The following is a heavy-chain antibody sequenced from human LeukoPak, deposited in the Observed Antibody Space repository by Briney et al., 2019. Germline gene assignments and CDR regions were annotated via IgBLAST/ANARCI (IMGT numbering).Heavy chain of an antibody. CDR2: ICYSGGST. CDR3: VKSGSGSYYNPDFDY. D-gene: IGHD3-10*01. J-gene: IGHJ4*02. Sequence: PGGSLRLSCAASGFTFSSYAVRWVRQTPGKGLEWVSSICYSGGSTHYVDSVMGRFTISRDNSKNTLYLQMNSLRAEDTAVYYCVKSGSGSYYNPDFDYWGQGTLVTVSS. CDR1: GFTFSSYA. V-gene: IGHV3-23*01.